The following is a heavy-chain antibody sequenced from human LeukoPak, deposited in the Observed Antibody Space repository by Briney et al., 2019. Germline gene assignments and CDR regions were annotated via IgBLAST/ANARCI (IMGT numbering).Heavy chain of an antibody. CDR2: IYYSGST. V-gene: IGHV4-59*01. J-gene: IGHJ5*02. CDR3: ARDGPYYYDSSGYYPSGAHLRFDP. Sequence: SETLSLTCTVYAGSISSYYWSWHRQPPGKGMEWIGYIYYSGSTNYNPSLKSRVTISVDSSKNQFSLKLSSVTAADTAVYYCARDGPYYYDSSGYYPSGAHLRFDPGGQGTLVTVS. CDR1: AGSISSYY. D-gene: IGHD3-22*01.